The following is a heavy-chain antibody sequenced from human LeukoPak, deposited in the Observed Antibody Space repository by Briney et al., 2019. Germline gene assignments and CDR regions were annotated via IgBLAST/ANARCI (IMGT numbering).Heavy chain of an antibody. CDR2: IYYSGST. CDR1: GGSLSSYY. J-gene: IGHJ4*02. V-gene: IGHV4-59*08. CDR3: ARHATEGAGPQYFDY. Sequence: PSDTLSLTCTVSGGSLSSYYWSWIRQPPGKELKWIGYIYYSGSTNYHPSLKSPVTISVDTSKNQFSLKLSSVTAADTAVYYCARHATEGAGPQYFDYWGQGTLVTVSS. D-gene: IGHD6-19*01.